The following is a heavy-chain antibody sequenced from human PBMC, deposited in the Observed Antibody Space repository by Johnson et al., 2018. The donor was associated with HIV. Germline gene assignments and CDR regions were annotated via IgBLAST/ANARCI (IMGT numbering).Heavy chain of an antibody. J-gene: IGHJ3*02. CDR3: ARVRPNPTVTTRGAAFDI. CDR1: GFSFSIYA. CDR2: ISYDGSNK. D-gene: IGHD4-17*01. V-gene: IGHV3-30-3*01. Sequence: QVQLVESGGGVVQPGRSLRLSCAASGFSFSIYAMHWVRQAPGKGLEWVAVISYDGSNKYYADSVKGRFPISRDNSKNTLYLQMNSLRAEDTAVYYCARVRPNPTVTTRGAAFDIWGQGTMVTVSS.